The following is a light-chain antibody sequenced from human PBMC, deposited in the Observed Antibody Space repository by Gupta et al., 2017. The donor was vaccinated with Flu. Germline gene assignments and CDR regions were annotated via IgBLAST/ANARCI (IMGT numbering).Light chain of an antibody. CDR2: QVS. CDR1: QSLVDSDGNTY. CDR3: MQGSRWPWA. V-gene: IGKV2-30*01. Sequence: DVVMTQSPLSLPVTLGQPASISCRSSQSLVDSDGNTYLHWFQQRPGQSPRRLIYQVSHRESGVPDRFSGSGSGTDFILKISRGEAEDVGVYYCMQGSRWPWAFGQGTKVEIK. J-gene: IGKJ1*01.